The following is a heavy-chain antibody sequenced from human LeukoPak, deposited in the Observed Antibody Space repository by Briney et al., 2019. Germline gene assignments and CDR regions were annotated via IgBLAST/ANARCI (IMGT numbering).Heavy chain of an antibody. J-gene: IGHJ4*02. Sequence: PGGSLRLSCAASGFTLTTYAMSWVRQAPGKGLAWVSAIGPSGSTFYADSVKGRFTISRDNSKYTLYLQMSSLRVDDTAVYYCAKRGGSYRGFDYWGQGTLVTVSS. CDR2: IGPSGST. D-gene: IGHD1-26*01. CDR1: GFTLTTYA. CDR3: AKRGGSYRGFDY. V-gene: IGHV3-23*01.